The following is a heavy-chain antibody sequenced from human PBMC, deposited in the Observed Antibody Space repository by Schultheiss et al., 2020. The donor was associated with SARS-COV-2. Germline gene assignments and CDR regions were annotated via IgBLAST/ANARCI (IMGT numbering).Heavy chain of an antibody. J-gene: IGHJ6*02. Sequence: GSLRLSCAASGFTFSSYWMSWVRQAPGKGLEWVANIKQDGSEKYYVDSVKGRFTISRDNAKNSLYLQMNSLRAEDTAVYYCARDRWGDFWSGYQKEDMDVWGQGTTVTVSS. D-gene: IGHD3-3*01. CDR2: IKQDGSEK. CDR3: ARDRWGDFWSGYQKEDMDV. CDR1: GFTFSSYW. V-gene: IGHV3-7*03.